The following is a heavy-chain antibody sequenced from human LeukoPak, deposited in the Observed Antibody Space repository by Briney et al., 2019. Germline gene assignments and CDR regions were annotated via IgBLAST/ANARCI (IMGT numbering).Heavy chain of an antibody. J-gene: IGHJ3*02. CDR3: ARVLRDISRAFDI. CDR2: IYHSGST. V-gene: IGHV4-4*02. D-gene: IGHD5-12*01. CDR1: GGSISSSNW. Sequence: PSETLSLTCAVSGGSISSSNWWSWVRQPPGKGLEWIGEIYHSGSTNYNPSLKSRVTISVDKSKNQFSLKLSSVTAADTAVYYCARVLRDISRAFDIWGQGTMVTVSS.